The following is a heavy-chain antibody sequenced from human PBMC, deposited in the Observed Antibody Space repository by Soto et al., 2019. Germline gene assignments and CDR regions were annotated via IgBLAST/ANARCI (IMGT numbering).Heavy chain of an antibody. Sequence: EVQLVESGGGLVQPGGSLRLSCAASGFTFSSYWMSWVRQAPGKGLEWVAHIKQDGSDKSYLDSVRGRFTISRDNAQXSLYLQINSLXAXDXXXXXXXXGGKLFDIWGQGTMVTVSS. V-gene: IGHV3-7*01. J-gene: IGHJ3*02. CDR2: IKQDGSDK. CDR1: GFTFSSYW. CDR3: XXGGKLFDI.